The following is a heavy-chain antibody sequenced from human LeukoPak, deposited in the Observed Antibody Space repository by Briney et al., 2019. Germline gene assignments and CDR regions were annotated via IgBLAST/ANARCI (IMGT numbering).Heavy chain of an antibody. V-gene: IGHV1-2*02. CDR3: TRSGTNYYHYYMDV. CDR2: INPNSGGT. J-gene: IGHJ6*03. CDR1: GYTFTGYY. D-gene: IGHD1-26*01. Sequence: ASVKVSCKASGYTFTGYYMHWVRQAPGQGLEWMGWINPNSGGTNYAQKFQGRVTMTRDTSISTAYLELSRLRSDDTAVYYCTRSGTNYYHYYMDVWGKGTTVTVSS.